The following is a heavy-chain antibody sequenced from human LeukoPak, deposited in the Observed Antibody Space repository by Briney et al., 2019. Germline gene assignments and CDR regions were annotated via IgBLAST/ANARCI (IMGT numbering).Heavy chain of an antibody. CDR1: GGTFSSYA. J-gene: IGHJ4*02. CDR2: IIPIFGTA. CDR3: ARDLYYYDSSGYFDY. D-gene: IGHD3-22*01. V-gene: IGHV1-69*05. Sequence: ASVTVSCKASGGTFSSYAISWVRQAPGQGLEWMGGIIPIFGTANYAQKFQGRVTITTDESTSTAYMELSSLRSEDTAVYYCARDLYYYDSSGYFDYWGQGTLVTVSS.